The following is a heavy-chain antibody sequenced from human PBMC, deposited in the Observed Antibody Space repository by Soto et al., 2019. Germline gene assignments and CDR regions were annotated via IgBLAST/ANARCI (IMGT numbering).Heavy chain of an antibody. J-gene: IGHJ4*02. Sequence: PGGSLRLSCAASTFTFSNYAITWVRQAPGKGLEWVSGISGSGAIIYYADSVKGRFTISRDNSKNTLFLQMNSLRAEDTAAYYCAKDPNGDYLGAFDSWGQGTLVTVSS. CDR3: AKDPNGDYLGAFDS. D-gene: IGHD4-17*01. CDR1: TFTFSNYA. CDR2: ISGSGAII. V-gene: IGHV3-23*01.